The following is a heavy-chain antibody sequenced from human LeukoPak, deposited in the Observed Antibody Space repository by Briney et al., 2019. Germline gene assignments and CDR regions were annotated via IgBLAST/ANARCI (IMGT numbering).Heavy chain of an antibody. J-gene: IGHJ5*02. CDR2: MNPNSGNT. CDR3: ARVVSSWPHNWFDP. V-gene: IGHV1-8*02. D-gene: IGHD6-13*01. CDR1: GYTFTSYY. Sequence: ASVKVSCKASGYTFTSYYMHWVRQATGQGLEWMGWMNPNSGNTGYAQKFQGRVTMTRNTSISTAYMELSSLRSEDTAVYYCARVVSSWPHNWFDPWGQGTLVTVSS.